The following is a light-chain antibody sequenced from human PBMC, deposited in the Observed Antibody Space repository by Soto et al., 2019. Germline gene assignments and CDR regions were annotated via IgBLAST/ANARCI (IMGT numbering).Light chain of an antibody. V-gene: IGKV1-33*01. CDR2: DAS. CDR1: QDIKNY. J-gene: IGKJ5*01. Sequence: DIQMTQSPSSLSASVGDRVTITCQASQDIKNYLNWYQQKSGKAPKLLINDASDLETGVPSRFSGSGSGTDFTFTINSLQPEDIATYYCQQSYSTPITFGQGTRLEIK. CDR3: QQSYSTPIT.